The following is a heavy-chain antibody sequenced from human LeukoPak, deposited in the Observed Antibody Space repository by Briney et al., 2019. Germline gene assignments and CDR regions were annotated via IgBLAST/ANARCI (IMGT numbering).Heavy chain of an antibody. J-gene: IGHJ3*02. Sequence: GGSLRLSCAASGFTVSSNYMSWVRQAPGKGLEWVSVIYSGGSTYYADSVKGRFTISRDNSKNTLYLQMNSLRAEDTAVYYCARDPPDDAFDIWGRGTMVTVSS. V-gene: IGHV3-53*01. CDR1: GFTVSSNY. CDR3: ARDPPDDAFDI. CDR2: IYSGGST.